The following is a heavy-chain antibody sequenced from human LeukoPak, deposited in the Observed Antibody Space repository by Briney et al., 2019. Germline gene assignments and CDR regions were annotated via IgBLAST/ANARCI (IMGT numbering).Heavy chain of an antibody. D-gene: IGHD2-15*01. CDR3: ARVGAFGYCTRAGCYSPLDS. V-gene: IGHV3-21*04. J-gene: IGHJ4*02. CDR2: ISSSSSYI. Sequence: GGSLRLSCAASGFTFSSYAMHWVRQAPGKGLEWVSSISSSSSYIYYADSVKGRFTISRDNAKNSLYLQMNSLRAEDTAVYYCARVGAFGYCTRAGCYSPLDSWGQGTLVTVSS. CDR1: GFTFSSYA.